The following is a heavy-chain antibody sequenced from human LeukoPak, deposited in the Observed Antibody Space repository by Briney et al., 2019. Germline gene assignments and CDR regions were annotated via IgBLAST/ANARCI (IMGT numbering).Heavy chain of an antibody. J-gene: IGHJ4*02. CDR2: INPNSGGT. CDR3: ARVFVRNADSISSFDY. D-gene: IGHD6-6*01. Sequence: GASVKVSCKASGYTFTGYYMHWVRQAPGQGLEWMGWINPNSGGTNYAQKFQGRVTMTRDTFISTAYMELSRLRSDDTAVYYCARVFVRNADSISSFDYWGQGSLVTVSS. CDR1: GYTFTGYY. V-gene: IGHV1-2*02.